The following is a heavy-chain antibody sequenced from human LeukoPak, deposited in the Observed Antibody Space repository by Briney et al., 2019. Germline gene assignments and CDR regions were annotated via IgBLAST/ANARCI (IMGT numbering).Heavy chain of an antibody. CDR3: ARDGSGTNLFDVGWFDS. D-gene: IGHD1-26*01. V-gene: IGHV3-30*10. CDR1: GFTFSSYA. Sequence: GGSLRLFCAASGFTFSSYAMHWVRQAPGKGLEWVAFISNDGSYNYCTDSVKGRFNISRDNSENTLYLQMNSLRPDDTAVYYCARDGSGTNLFDVGWFDSWGQGTLVTVSS. J-gene: IGHJ5*01. CDR2: ISNDGSYN.